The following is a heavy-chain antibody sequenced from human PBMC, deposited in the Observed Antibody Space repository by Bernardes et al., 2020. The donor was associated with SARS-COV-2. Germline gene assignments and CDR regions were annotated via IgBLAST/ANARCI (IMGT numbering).Heavy chain of an antibody. V-gene: IGHV1-46*03. Sequence: ASVKVSCKTSGYTLSRYSTHWVRQDPGQGLEWMGIVNRSGGGTSYARKFQGRVTMTRDTSTTTEYMELSSLSSEDTAMYYCARDLGLGSYYTDYWGQGTLVTVSS. J-gene: IGHJ4*02. CDR2: VNRSGGGT. D-gene: IGHD3-10*01. CDR3: ARDLGLGSYYTDY. CDR1: GYTLSRYS.